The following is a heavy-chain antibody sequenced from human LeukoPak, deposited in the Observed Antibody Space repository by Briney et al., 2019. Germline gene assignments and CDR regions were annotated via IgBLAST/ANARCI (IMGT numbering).Heavy chain of an antibody. V-gene: IGHV1-2*02. D-gene: IGHD1-26*01. J-gene: IGHJ5*02. CDR1: GYTFTAYY. CDR2: INPNSGGT. Sequence: GASVKVSCKASGYTFTAYYIHWVRQAPGQGLEWMGWINPNSGGTNYVLKFRGRVTMTRDTSISTAYMELSRLRSDDTAVHYCARFRLEVGATLFHWFDPWGQGTLVTVSS. CDR3: ARFRLEVGATLFHWFDP.